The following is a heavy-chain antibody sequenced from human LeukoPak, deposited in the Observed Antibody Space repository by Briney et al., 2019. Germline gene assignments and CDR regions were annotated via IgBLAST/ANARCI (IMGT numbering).Heavy chain of an antibody. V-gene: IGHV3-23*01. D-gene: IGHD3-10*01. J-gene: IGHJ4*02. CDR3: AKRMVRGVIIRGYFDY. Sequence: GGYLRLSCAASGFTFSSYAMSWVRQAPGKGLEWVSAISGSGGSTYYADSVKGRFTISRDNSKNTLYLQMNSLRAEDTAVYYCAKRMVRGVIIRGYFDYWGQGTLVTVSS. CDR1: GFTFSSYA. CDR2: ISGSGGST.